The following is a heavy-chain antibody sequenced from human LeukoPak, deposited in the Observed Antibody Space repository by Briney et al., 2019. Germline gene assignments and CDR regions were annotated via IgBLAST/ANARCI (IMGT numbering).Heavy chain of an antibody. Sequence: GGSLRLSCAASGFTFSSYAMSWVRQAPGKGLEWVSAISGSGGSPYYADSVKCRFTISRDNSKNTLYLQMNSLRAEDTAVYYCAKESGYYGSGSYYSAGFFDYWGQGTLVTVSS. CDR3: AKESGYYGSGSYYSAGFFDY. J-gene: IGHJ4*02. CDR2: ISGSGGSP. D-gene: IGHD3-10*01. CDR1: GFTFSSYA. V-gene: IGHV3-23*01.